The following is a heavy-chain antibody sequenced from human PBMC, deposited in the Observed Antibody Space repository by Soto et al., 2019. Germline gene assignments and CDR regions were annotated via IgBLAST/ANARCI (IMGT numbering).Heavy chain of an antibody. J-gene: IGHJ6*03. Sequence: GGSLRLSCAASGFTFSSYWMSWVRQAPGKGLEWVANIKQDGSEKYYVDSVKGRFTISRDNAKNSLYLQMNSLRAEDTAVYYCARVPSDSSSWYDYYYYYMDVWGKGTTVTVSS. V-gene: IGHV3-7*01. D-gene: IGHD6-13*01. CDR1: GFTFSSYW. CDR2: IKQDGSEK. CDR3: ARVPSDSSSWYDYYYYYMDV.